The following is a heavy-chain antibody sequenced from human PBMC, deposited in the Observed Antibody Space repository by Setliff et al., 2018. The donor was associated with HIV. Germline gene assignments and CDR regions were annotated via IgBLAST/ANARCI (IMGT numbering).Heavy chain of an antibody. J-gene: IGHJ4*02. CDR1: GDSISSGGYS. CDR2: IYHSGSA. Sequence: SETLSLTCAASGDSISSGGYSWNWIRQPPGKGLEWIGYIYHSGSANYNPSLKSRVTISVDTSKNQFSLKLSSVTAADTAVYYCARGRYYYDSSGYYYYFDYWGQGTLVTVSS. V-gene: IGHV4-30-2*05. D-gene: IGHD3-22*01. CDR3: ARGRYYYDSSGYYYYFDY.